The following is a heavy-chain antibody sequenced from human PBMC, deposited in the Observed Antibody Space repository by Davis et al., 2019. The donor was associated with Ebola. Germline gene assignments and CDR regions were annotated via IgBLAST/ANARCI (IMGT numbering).Heavy chain of an antibody. CDR3: ARDRHGMDV. CDR2: IYYSGST. J-gene: IGHJ6*04. Sequence: MPSETLSLTCTVSGGSISSSSYYWGWIRQPPGKGLEWIGSIYYSGSTYYNPSLKSRVTISVDTSKNQFSLKLSSVTAADTAVYYCARDRHGMDVWGKGTTVTVSS. V-gene: IGHV4-39*07. CDR1: GGSISSSSYY.